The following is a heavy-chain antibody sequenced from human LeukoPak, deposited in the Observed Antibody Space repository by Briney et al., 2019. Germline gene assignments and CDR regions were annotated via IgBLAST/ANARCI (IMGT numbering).Heavy chain of an antibody. CDR2: LTASGNTA. Sequence: GGSLRLSCAASTFTFSSYAMSWVRQAPGKGLAWVSGLTASGNTAFYADSVKGRFTISGDNSKNTLYLQMNNLRAEDTAVYYCAKVIRSSGWYVDYWGQGTLVTVSS. V-gene: IGHV3-23*01. CDR3: AKVIRSSGWYVDY. D-gene: IGHD6-19*01. CDR1: TFTFSSYA. J-gene: IGHJ4*02.